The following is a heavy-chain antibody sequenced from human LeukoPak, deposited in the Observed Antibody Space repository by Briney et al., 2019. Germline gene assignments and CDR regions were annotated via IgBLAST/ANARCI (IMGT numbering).Heavy chain of an antibody. D-gene: IGHD3-22*01. Sequence: PSETLSLTCAVYGGSFSGYYWSWIRQPPGKGLEWIGEINHSGSTNYNPSLKSRVTISVDTSKNQFSLKLSSVTAADTAVYYCARGRRYYYDSSGKNFDYWGQGTLVTASS. CDR3: ARGRRYYYDSSGKNFDY. V-gene: IGHV4-34*01. J-gene: IGHJ4*02. CDR1: GGSFSGYY. CDR2: INHSGST.